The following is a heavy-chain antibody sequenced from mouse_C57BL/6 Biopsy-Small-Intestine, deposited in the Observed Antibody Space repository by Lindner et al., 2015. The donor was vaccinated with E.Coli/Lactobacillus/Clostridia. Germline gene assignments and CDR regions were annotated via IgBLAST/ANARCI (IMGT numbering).Heavy chain of an antibody. D-gene: IGHD1-1*01. V-gene: IGHV1-82*01. J-gene: IGHJ1*03. CDR3: ASWGYGSTYWYFDV. CDR1: GYAFSSSW. Sequence: VQLQESGPEVVKPGASVKISCKASGYAFSSSWMNWVKQRPGKGLEWIGRIHPGDGDTDYNGKFKGKATLTADKSSSTAYMQLSSLTSEDSAVYFCASWGYGSTYWYFDVWGTGTTVTVSS. CDR2: IHPGDGDT.